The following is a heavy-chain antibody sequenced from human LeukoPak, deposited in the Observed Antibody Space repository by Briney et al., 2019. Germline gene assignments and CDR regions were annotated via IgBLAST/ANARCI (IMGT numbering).Heavy chain of an antibody. CDR2: ISSSSSAI. CDR3: ARENWDLVAVPMDV. CDR1: GFSFSTSS. Sequence: GGSLRLSCAASGFSFSTSSINWVRQAPGKGLEWISYISSSSSAIYYGDSVKGRFAISRDNAKNSLYLQMNSLRAEDTAIYYCARENWDLVAVPMDVWGKGTTVIVSS. J-gene: IGHJ6*04. V-gene: IGHV3-48*01. D-gene: IGHD1-26*01.